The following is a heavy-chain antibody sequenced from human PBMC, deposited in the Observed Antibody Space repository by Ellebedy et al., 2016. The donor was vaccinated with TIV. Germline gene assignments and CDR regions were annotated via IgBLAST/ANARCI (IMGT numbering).Heavy chain of an antibody. D-gene: IGHD5-18*01. V-gene: IGHV1-69*04. Sequence: AASVKVSCKASGGTFSSYAISWVRQAPGQGLDWMGRIIPILGIANYAQKFQGRVTITADKSTSTAYMELSSLRSEDTAVYYCARDVDTAMVYSYWGQGTLVTVSS. CDR2: IIPILGIA. CDR1: GGTFSSYA. CDR3: ARDVDTAMVYSY. J-gene: IGHJ4*02.